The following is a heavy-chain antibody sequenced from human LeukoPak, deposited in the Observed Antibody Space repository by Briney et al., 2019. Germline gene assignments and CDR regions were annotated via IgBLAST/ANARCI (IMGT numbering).Heavy chain of an antibody. Sequence: GGSQRLSCAASGFTFDDYAMHWVRQGPGKGLEWVSGISWNSGSIGYADSVKGRFTISRDNSKNTLYLQMNSLRAEDTAVYYCAKDHSISGGSCYFDSCYYYYGMDVWGQGTTVTVSS. D-gene: IGHD2-15*01. CDR1: GFTFDDYA. CDR3: AKDHSISGGSCYFDSCYYYYGMDV. CDR2: ISWNSGSI. J-gene: IGHJ6*02. V-gene: IGHV3-9*01.